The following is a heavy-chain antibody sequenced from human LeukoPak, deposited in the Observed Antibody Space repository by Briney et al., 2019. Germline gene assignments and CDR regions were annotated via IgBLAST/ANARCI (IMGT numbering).Heavy chain of an antibody. CDR2: ISYDGSHK. Sequence: PGGSLRLCCAASGFTFSSSGMHWVRQAPGKGLEWVAVISYDGSHKYYADSVKGRFTISRDSSKNTLYLQMNSLRAEDTAVYYCANQGSSSWYVLFDYWGQGTLVTVSS. D-gene: IGHD6-13*01. CDR3: ANQGSSSWYVLFDY. V-gene: IGHV3-30*18. CDR1: GFTFSSSG. J-gene: IGHJ4*02.